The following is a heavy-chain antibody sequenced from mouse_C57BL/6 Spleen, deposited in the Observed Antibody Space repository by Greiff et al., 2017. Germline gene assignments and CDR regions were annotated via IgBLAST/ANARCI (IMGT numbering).Heavy chain of an antibody. V-gene: IGHV1-55*01. CDR2: IYPGSGST. D-gene: IGHD1-1*01. CDR3: ARSHYGSSYGGFAY. J-gene: IGHJ3*01. CDR1: GYTFTSYW. Sequence: QVHVKRPGAELVKPGASVKMSCKASGYTFTSYWITWVKQRPGQGLEWIGDIYPGSGSTNYNEKFKNKATLTVDTSSSTAYMQLSSLTSEDSAVYYCARSHYGSSYGGFAYWGQGTLVTVSA.